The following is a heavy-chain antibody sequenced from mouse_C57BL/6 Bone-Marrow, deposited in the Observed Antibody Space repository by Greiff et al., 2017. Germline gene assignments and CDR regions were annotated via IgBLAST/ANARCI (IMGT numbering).Heavy chain of an antibody. CDR2: IGPGSGST. CDR3: ASPYYYGSSYYDY. J-gene: IGHJ2*01. D-gene: IGHD1-1*01. CDR1: GYTFTDYY. Sequence: VQLQQSGAELVKPGASVKISGKASGYTFTDYYINWVKQRPGQGLEWIGKIGPGSGSTYYNEKFKGKATLTADKSSSTAYMQLSSLTSEYSAVYFCASPYYYGSSYYDYWGQGTTLTVSS. V-gene: IGHV1-77*01.